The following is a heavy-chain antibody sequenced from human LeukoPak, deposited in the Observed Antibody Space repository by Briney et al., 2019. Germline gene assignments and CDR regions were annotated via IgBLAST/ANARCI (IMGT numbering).Heavy chain of an antibody. J-gene: IGHJ6*03. V-gene: IGHV4-34*01. D-gene: IGHD3-10*01. Sequence: SETLSLTCAVYGWTFNDYYWIWIRQPPGKGLEWIGEIKPSGRTNYNPSLESRVTISVDPSKNHFSLKLSSVPAADTAVYYCARRDYLDHFYYIDVWDKGNPVTVSS. CDR2: IKPSGRT. CDR3: ARRDYLDHFYYIDV. CDR1: GWTFNDYY.